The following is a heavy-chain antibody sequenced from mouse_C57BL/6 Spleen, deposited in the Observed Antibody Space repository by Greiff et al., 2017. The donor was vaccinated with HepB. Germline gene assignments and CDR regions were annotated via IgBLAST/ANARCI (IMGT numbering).Heavy chain of an antibody. J-gene: IGHJ2*01. V-gene: IGHV1-61*01. CDR3: ARIYGSSYEDY. CDR1: GYTFTSYW. D-gene: IGHD1-1*01. CDR2: IYPSDSET. Sequence: QVQLQQSGAELVRPGSSVKLSCKASGYTFTSYWMDWVKQRPGQGLEWIGNIYPSDSETHYNQKFKDKATLTVDKSSSTAYMQLSSLTSEDSAVYYCARIYGSSYEDYWGQGTTLTVSS.